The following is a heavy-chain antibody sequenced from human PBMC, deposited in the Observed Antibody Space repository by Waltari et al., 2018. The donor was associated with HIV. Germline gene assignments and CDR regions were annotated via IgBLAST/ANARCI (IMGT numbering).Heavy chain of an antibody. CDR1: GFTFRSYN. J-gene: IGHJ2*01. CDR2: IGSSNNNF. V-gene: IGHV3-21*02. CDR3: ARRQAPYWYFDL. Sequence: QLVESGGGLVKAGGALRLSCAAYGFTFRSYNMNWVRQVPGKGLEWVSSIGSSNNNFFYGDSVKGRFTISRDNAKKSLFLQMNSLRGEDTAIYYCARRQAPYWYFDLWGRGTLVTVSS.